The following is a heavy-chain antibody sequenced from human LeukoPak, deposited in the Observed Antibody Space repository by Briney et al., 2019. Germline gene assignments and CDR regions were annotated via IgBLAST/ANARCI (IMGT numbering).Heavy chain of an antibody. V-gene: IGHV3-23*01. CDR1: GFTFSNYA. CDR3: ARPNTPLIVVMTAALDY. J-gene: IGHJ4*02. D-gene: IGHD2-21*02. CDR2: ISGSGGGT. Sequence: RGSLRLSCAASGFTFSNYAMSWVRRAPGTGLEWVSAISGSGGGTYYADSVKGRFTISRDNSKNTLFLQMNSLRAEDTAIYYCARPNTPLIVVMTAALDYWGQGTLVTVSS.